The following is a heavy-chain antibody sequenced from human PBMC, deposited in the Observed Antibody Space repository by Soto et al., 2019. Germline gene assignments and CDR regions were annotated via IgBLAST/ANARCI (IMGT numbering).Heavy chain of an antibody. CDR3: ASAFTYYYDSSGLNWFDP. D-gene: IGHD3-22*01. CDR2: IYYSGST. CDR1: GGSISSGDYY. J-gene: IGHJ5*02. V-gene: IGHV4-30-4*01. Sequence: SETLSLTCTVSGGSISSGDYYWSWIRQPPGKGLEWIGYIYYSGSTYYNPSLKSRVTISVDTSKNQFSLKLSSVTAADTAVYYCASAFTYYYDSSGLNWFDPWGQGTLVTVSS.